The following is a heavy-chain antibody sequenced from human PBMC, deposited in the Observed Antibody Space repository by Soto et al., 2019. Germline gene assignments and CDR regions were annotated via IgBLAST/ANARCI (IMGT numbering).Heavy chain of an antibody. J-gene: IGHJ3*01. CDR3: ARSPVGDAFNV. CDR1: GFTFSSYS. V-gene: IGHV3-21*01. Sequence: EVQLVESGGGLVKPGGSLRLSCAASGFTFSSYSMNWVRQAPGKGLEWVSSISSGSDYIFYADSVKGRFTISRDNAKNSLFLQMNSQTDEDTAVYYCARSPVGDAFNVWGQGTVVTVSS. CDR2: ISSGSDYI.